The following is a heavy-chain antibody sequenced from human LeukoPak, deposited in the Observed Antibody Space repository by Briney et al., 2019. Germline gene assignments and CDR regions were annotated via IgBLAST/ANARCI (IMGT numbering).Heavy chain of an antibody. CDR2: ASYSGST. D-gene: IGHD4-23*01. Sequence: SETLSLTCTVSGGSISPYYWSWLRQPPGKGLEWIGYASYSGSTNYNPSLKSRVAISVDTSKNQFSLKLSSVTAADTAVYYCARRISGVSGGFDYWGQGTLVTVSS. CDR1: GGSISPYY. V-gene: IGHV4-59*08. J-gene: IGHJ4*02. CDR3: ARRISGVSGGFDY.